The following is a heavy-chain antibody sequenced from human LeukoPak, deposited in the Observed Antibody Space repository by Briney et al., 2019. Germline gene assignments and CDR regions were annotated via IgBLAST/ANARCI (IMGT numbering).Heavy chain of an antibody. CDR1: GGSITNTVYD. J-gene: IGHJ5*02. Sequence: PSETLSLTCTVSGGSITNTVYDWGWIRQPPGRGLEWIGTGYYSGTHHYNQSIKTRVPLSVDTSTNQFSLKVTSVTDADTAVYSCVRQISSTTFAAFPWGQGTLVTVSS. V-gene: IGHV4-39*01. CDR3: VRQISSTTFAAFP. D-gene: IGHD2/OR15-2a*01. CDR2: GYYSGTH.